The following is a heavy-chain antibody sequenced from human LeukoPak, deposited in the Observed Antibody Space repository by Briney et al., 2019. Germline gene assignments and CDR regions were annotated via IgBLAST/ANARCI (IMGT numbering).Heavy chain of an antibody. J-gene: IGHJ6*03. CDR2: IYYSGST. CDR3: ARDGDLKDGFYYYYYMDV. D-gene: IGHD5-24*01. V-gene: IGHV4-59*01. Sequence: PSETLSLTCTVSGGSISSYYWSWIRQPPGKGLEWIRYIYYSGSTNYNPSLKSRVTISVDTSKNQFSLKLSSVTTADTAVYYCARDGDLKDGFYYYYYMDVWGKGTTVTVSS. CDR1: GGSISSYY.